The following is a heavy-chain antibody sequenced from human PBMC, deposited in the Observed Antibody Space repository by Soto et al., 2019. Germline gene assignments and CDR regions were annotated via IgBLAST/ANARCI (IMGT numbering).Heavy chain of an antibody. Sequence: QVQLQESGPGLVKPSETLSLTCTVSGGSISSYYWSWIRLPPGKGLEYIGYIYYSDSTNYNPSLESRVSISVDTSKNQFSLKLSSVTAADTAVYYCTRGLLEREGYGMDVWGQGTTVTVSS. CDR2: IYYSDST. J-gene: IGHJ6*02. D-gene: IGHD3-3*01. CDR1: GGSISSYY. CDR3: TRGLLEREGYGMDV. V-gene: IGHV4-59*08.